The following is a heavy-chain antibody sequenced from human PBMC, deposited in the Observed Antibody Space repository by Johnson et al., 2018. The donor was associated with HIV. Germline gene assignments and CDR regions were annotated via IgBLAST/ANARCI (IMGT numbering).Heavy chain of an antibody. CDR1: GFTVSGNY. Sequence: QVQLVESGGGLVQPGGSLRLSSAASGFTVSGNYMSWVRQAPGKGLEWVSYISSSGSTIYYADSVKGRFTISRDNSKNTLYLQMNSLRAEDTAVYYCASGGWLEGAFDIWGQGTMVTVSS. CDR3: ASGGWLEGAFDI. CDR2: ISSSGSTI. V-gene: IGHV3-11*04. J-gene: IGHJ3*02. D-gene: IGHD6-19*01.